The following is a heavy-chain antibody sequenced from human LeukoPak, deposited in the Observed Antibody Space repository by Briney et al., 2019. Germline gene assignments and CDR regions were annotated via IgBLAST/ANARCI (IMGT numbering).Heavy chain of an antibody. CDR3: ARGSTYYDSSGQVPFDY. Sequence: ASVKVSCKASGYTFTGYYMHWVRQAPGQGLEWMGRINPNSGGTNYEQKFQGRVTMTRDTSISTAYMELSRLRSDDTAVYYCARGSTYYDSSGQVPFDYWGQGTLVTVSS. D-gene: IGHD3-22*01. CDR1: GYTFTGYY. CDR2: INPNSGGT. J-gene: IGHJ4*02. V-gene: IGHV1-2*06.